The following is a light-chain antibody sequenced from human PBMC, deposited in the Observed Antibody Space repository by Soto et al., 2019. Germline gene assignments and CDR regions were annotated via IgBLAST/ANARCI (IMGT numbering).Light chain of an antibody. V-gene: IGKV4-1*01. J-gene: IGKJ2*01. CDR1: QSGFYSSNNKNY. Sequence: DIVMTQSPDSLAVSLGERATINCKSSQSGFYSSNNKNYIAWYQQKPGQPPKLLIYWASTRESGVPDRFSGSGSLTDFTPTIPPLQAEDVAVSFCQQYYSTPPYTFGQGTKLETK. CDR2: WAS. CDR3: QQYYSTPPYT.